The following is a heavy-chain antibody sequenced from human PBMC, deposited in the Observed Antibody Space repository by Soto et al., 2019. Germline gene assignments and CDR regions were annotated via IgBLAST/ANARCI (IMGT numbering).Heavy chain of an antibody. CDR1: GGTFSSFA. Sequence: SVKVSCKASGGTFSSFAINWVRQAPGQGLEWIGGIIPIFGSAYYAQKFQGRVTITADESTSTAYMELRSLTSEDTAVYYCARGYTSMDIDYWGQGTLVTVSS. CDR3: ARGYTSMDIDY. V-gene: IGHV1-69*13. CDR2: IIPIFGSA. J-gene: IGHJ4*02. D-gene: IGHD5-18*01.